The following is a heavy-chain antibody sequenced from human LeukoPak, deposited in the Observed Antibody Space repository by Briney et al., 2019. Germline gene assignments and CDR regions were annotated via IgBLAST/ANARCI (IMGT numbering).Heavy chain of an antibody. J-gene: IGHJ4*02. Sequence: ASVKVSCKASGGTFSSYAISWVRQAPGQGHEWMGGIIPIFGTANYAQKFQGRVTITADESTSTAYMELSSLRSEDTAVYYCARVLYYDILTGYPHPEYYFDYWGQGTLVTVSS. V-gene: IGHV1-69*13. CDR1: GGTFSSYA. CDR3: ARVLYYDILTGYPHPEYYFDY. D-gene: IGHD3-9*01. CDR2: IIPIFGTA.